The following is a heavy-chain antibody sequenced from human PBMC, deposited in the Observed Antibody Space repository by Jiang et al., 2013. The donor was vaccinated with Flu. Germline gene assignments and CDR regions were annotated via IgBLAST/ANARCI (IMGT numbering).Heavy chain of an antibody. Sequence: QSGSELKKPGASVKVSCKASGYTFSNYAINWVRQAPGQGLEWMGWINTNTGNPTYAQGLTGRFVFSLDTSVTTAYLQISSLKAEDTAVHYCARASHPRPLDYWGQGTLVTVSS. CDR3: ARASHPRPLDY. CDR1: GYTFSNYA. J-gene: IGHJ4*02. CDR2: INTNTGNP. V-gene: IGHV7-4-1*02.